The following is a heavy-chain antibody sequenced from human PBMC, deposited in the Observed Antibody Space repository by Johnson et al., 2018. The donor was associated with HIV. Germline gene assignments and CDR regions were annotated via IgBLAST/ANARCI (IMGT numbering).Heavy chain of an antibody. Sequence: VQLVESGGVVVQPGGSLRLSCAASGFTFDAYAMHWVRQAPGKGLEWVSLISWYGGSTYYADSVTGRFTISRDNSKNSPYLQMNSLRGDDTAVYYCAKGIRNTPINDAFDVWGQGTMVTVTS. CDR2: ISWYGGST. CDR1: GFTFDAYA. V-gene: IGHV3-43D*03. D-gene: IGHD2-15*01. CDR3: AKGIRNTPINDAFDV. J-gene: IGHJ3*01.